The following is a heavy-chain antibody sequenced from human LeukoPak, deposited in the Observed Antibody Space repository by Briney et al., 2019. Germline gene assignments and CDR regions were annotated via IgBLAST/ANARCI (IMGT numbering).Heavy chain of an antibody. CDR1: GGRFKSYG. CDR3: ARDAQWELRALDV. Sequence: GASVKVSCKTIGGRFKSYGFSWVRQAPGQGLEWMGGIIPIFDRPNYAQKFEGRFTITADKSTNTTYMEISSLTSDDTAVYYCARDAQWELRALDVWGRGTMVIVSS. D-gene: IGHD4-23*01. J-gene: IGHJ3*01. V-gene: IGHV1-69*06. CDR2: IIPIFDRP.